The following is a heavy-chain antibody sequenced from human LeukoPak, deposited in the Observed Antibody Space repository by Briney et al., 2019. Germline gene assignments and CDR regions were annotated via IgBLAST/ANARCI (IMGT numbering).Heavy chain of an antibody. V-gene: IGHV3-23*01. CDR3: AKDWGFTLRDGGMFDH. Sequence: WGSLRLSCADSGFTFSSYALNWVRQVPGQGLEGVSGISSRGGDRDHADYVRGRFTIARANSKNTLYLQMNSLRVEDTAIYSCAKDWGFTLRDGGMFDHWGKGILVTVSS. CDR1: GFTFSSYA. CDR2: ISSRGGDR. D-gene: IGHD5-24*01. J-gene: IGHJ4*02.